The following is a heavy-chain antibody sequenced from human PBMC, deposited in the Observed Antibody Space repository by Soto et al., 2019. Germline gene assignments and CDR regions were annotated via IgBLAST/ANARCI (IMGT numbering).Heavy chain of an antibody. J-gene: IGHJ3*02. Sequence: QVQLVQSGAEVKKPGASVKVSCKASGYTFTGYYTHWVRQAPGQGFEWMGCMNPNSGDTIYAQKFQGRVTMTRDTSISTAYMELSRLTYDDTAVYYCARDPENSANDAFDIWGQGTMDTVSS. V-gene: IGHV1-2*02. CDR1: GYTFTGYY. D-gene: IGHD3-10*01. CDR3: ARDPENSANDAFDI. CDR2: MNPNSGDT.